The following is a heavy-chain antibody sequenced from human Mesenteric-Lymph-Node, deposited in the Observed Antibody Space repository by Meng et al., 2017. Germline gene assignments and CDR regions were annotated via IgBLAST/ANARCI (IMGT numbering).Heavy chain of an antibody. J-gene: IGHJ5*02. D-gene: IGHD3-10*01. CDR3: ARGELGYYYGSGNRNWFDP. CDR2: IYSGGST. V-gene: IGHV3-66*02. Sequence: GGSLRLSCAASGFTVSSNYMSWVRQAPGKGLEWVSVIYSGGSTYYADSVKGRFTISRDNSKTTLYLQMNSLRAEDTAVYYCARGELGYYYGSGNRNWFDPWGQGTLVTVSS. CDR1: GFTVSSNY.